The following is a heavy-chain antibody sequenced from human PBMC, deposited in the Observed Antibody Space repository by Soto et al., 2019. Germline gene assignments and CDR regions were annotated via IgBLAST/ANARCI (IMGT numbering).Heavy chain of an antibody. D-gene: IGHD3-10*01. Sequence: GGSLRLSCAGSGFTFRWFGMNWVRQAPGKGLEWVARISNDGGNEYYVDSVKGRFTISRDNSKNTLYLQMDSLRAEDTAVYYCAKGEVRGIIPSYFDYWGLGTLVTV. J-gene: IGHJ4*02. CDR2: ISNDGGNE. CDR1: GFTFRWFG. CDR3: AKGEVRGIIPSYFDY. V-gene: IGHV3-30*18.